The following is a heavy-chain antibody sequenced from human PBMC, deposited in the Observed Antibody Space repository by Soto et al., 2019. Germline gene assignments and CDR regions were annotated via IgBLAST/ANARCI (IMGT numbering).Heavy chain of an antibody. J-gene: IGHJ3*02. CDR1: GGTFSSYT. V-gene: IGHV1-69*02. CDR2: IIPILGIA. Sequence: SVKVSCKASGGTFSSYTISWVRQAPGQGLEWMGRIIPILGIANYAQKFQGRVTITADKSTSTAYMELSSLRSEDTAVYYCATLGIRGLDRDIWGQGTMVTVSS. D-gene: IGHD1-1*01. CDR3: ATLGIRGLDRDI.